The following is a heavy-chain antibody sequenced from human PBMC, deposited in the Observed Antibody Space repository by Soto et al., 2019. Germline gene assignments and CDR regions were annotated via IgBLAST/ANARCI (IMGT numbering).Heavy chain of an antibody. Sequence: EVQLLESGGGLVQPGGSLRLSCTASGFTFSSYAMNWVRQAPGKGLEWVSAMSGSGDSTYYADSVKGRFTISRDNSKNTLHLQMNSLRAEDTAVYYCAKARSSTNFDYWGQGTLVTVSS. D-gene: IGHD1-26*01. V-gene: IGHV3-23*01. CDR3: AKARSSTNFDY. CDR1: GFTFSSYA. CDR2: MSGSGDST. J-gene: IGHJ4*02.